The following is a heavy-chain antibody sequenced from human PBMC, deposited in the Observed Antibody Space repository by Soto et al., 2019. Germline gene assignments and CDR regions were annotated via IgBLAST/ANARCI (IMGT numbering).Heavy chain of an antibody. CDR1: GYTLSEVS. V-gene: IGHV1-24*01. Sequence: ASVKVSCKVSGYTLSEVSIHWVRQPPGKGLEWMGGFDPENDATSYAQKFQGRVTLTEDTSTDTAYLELSSLRSEDTAIYYCTIAAYCIGATCYSDYHWFDPWGQGTLVTVSS. J-gene: IGHJ5*02. CDR2: FDPENDAT. CDR3: TIAAYCIGATCYSDYHWFDP. D-gene: IGHD2-2*01.